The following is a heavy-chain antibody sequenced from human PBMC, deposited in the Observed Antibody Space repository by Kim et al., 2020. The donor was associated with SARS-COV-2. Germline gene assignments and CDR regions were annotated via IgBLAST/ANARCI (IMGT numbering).Heavy chain of an antibody. CDR3: ARCYDILTGYYGGPPWF. V-gene: IGHV3-30*04. D-gene: IGHD3-9*01. J-gene: IGHJ5*01. CDR2: ISYDGSNK. Sequence: GGSLRLSCAASGFTFSSYAMHWVRQAPGKGLEWVAVISYDGSNKYYADSVKGRFTISRDNSKNTLYLQMNSLRAEDTAVYYCARCYDILTGYYGGPPWF. CDR1: GFTFSSYA.